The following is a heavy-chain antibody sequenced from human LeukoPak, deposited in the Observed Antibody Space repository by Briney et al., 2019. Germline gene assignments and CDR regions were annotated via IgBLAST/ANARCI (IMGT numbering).Heavy chain of an antibody. J-gene: IGHJ4*02. CDR2: IYYSGST. CDR3: ARSTVVTEVGFDY. V-gene: IGHV4-59*08. Sequence: PSETLSLTCTVYGGSFNGYYWSWIRQPPGKGLEWIGYIYYSGSTNYNPSLKSRVTISVDTSKNQFSLKLSSVTAADTAVYYCARSTVVTEVGFDYWGQGTLVTVSS. CDR1: GGSFNGYY. D-gene: IGHD4-23*01.